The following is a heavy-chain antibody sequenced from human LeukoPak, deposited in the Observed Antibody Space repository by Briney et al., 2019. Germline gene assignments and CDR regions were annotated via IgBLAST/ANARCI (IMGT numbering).Heavy chain of an antibody. D-gene: IGHD5-24*01. J-gene: IGHJ4*02. V-gene: IGHV4-59*08. CDR3: ATSYRDGYNFLDY. CDR2: IYYSGST. CDR1: GGSISSYY. Sequence: PSETLSLTCTVSGGSISSYYWSWIRQPPGKGLEWIGYIYYSGSTYYNPSLKSRVTISVDTSKNQFSLKLSSVTAADTAVYYCATSYRDGYNFLDYWGQGTLVTVSS.